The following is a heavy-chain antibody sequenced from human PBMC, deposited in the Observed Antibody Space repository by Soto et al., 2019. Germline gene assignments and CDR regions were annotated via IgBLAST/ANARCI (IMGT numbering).Heavy chain of an antibody. CDR3: AKDPVHGDYVFSYFQH. CDR2: ISYDGSNK. CDR1: GFTFSGYG. Sequence: QVQLVESGGGVVQPGRSLRLSCAASGFTFSGYGMHWVRQAPGKGLEWVAVISYDGSNKYYADSVKGRFTISRDNSKNTLYLQMNSLRAEDTAVYYCAKDPVHGDYVFSYFQHWGQGTLVTVSS. J-gene: IGHJ1*01. V-gene: IGHV3-30*18. D-gene: IGHD4-17*01.